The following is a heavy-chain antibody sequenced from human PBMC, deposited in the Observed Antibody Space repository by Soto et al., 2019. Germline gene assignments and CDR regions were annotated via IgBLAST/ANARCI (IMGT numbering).Heavy chain of an antibody. V-gene: IGHV3-33*01. Sequence: QVQLVESGGGVVQPGRSLRLSCAASGFTFSSYGMHWVRQAPGKGLEWVAVIWYDGSNKYYADSVKGRFTISRDNSKNALYLQMNSLRAEDTAVYYCAGVGGGDIVATGYFDDAFDIWGQGTMVTVSS. D-gene: IGHD5-12*01. CDR3: AGVGGGDIVATGYFDDAFDI. J-gene: IGHJ3*02. CDR1: GFTFSSYG. CDR2: IWYDGSNK.